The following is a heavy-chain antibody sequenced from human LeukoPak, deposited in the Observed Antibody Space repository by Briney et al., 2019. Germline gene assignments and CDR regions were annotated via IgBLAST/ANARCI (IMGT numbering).Heavy chain of an antibody. V-gene: IGHV3-21*01. CDR1: GFIFSSYT. Sequence: GGSLRLSCTASGFIFSSYTMNWVRQSPGKGVEWGSSISSSSSYIYYADSVKGRFTISRDNAKNSLYLQMNSLRAEDTAVYYCARGPWDTTMVTFVYWGQGTLVTVSS. CDR2: ISSSSSYI. D-gene: IGHD5-18*01. CDR3: ARGPWDTTMVTFVY. J-gene: IGHJ4*02.